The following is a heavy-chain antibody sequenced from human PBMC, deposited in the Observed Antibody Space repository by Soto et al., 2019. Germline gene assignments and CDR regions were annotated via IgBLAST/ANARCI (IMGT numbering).Heavy chain of an antibody. Sequence: ASVKVSCKASGYSFTNNDVSWVRQATGQGLEWMGWMDPGSGDTGYAQKFQGRVTMTRDISIATAYMELSSLRSDDTAIYYCARMATFGSLNWFDPWGQGTLVTVSS. CDR3: ARMATFGSLNWFDP. CDR1: GYSFTNND. V-gene: IGHV1-8*01. CDR2: MDPGSGDT. D-gene: IGHD3-16*01. J-gene: IGHJ5*02.